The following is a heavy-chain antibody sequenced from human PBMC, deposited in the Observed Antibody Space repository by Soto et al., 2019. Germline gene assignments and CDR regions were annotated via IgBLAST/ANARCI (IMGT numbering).Heavy chain of an antibody. V-gene: IGHV3-23*01. Sequence: GGSLRLSCAASGFTFSSYAMSWVRQAPGKGLEWVSAISGSGGSTNYADSVKGRFTISRDNSKNTLYLQMNSLRAEDTAVYYCARTRGDYFDYWGQGTLVTVSS. CDR2: ISGSGGST. J-gene: IGHJ4*02. CDR3: ARTRGDYFDY. CDR1: GFTFSSYA. D-gene: IGHD4-17*01.